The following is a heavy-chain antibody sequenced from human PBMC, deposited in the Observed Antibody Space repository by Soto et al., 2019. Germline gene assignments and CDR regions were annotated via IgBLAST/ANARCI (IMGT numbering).Heavy chain of an antibody. CDR2: IYYSGST. J-gene: IGHJ4*02. CDR3: ARDCDSSGCFDY. Sequence: LSLTCTVSGGSISSYYWSWIRQPPGKGLEWIGYIYYSGSTNYNPSLKSRVTISVDTSKNQFSLKLSSVTAADTAVYYCARDCDSSGCFDYWGQGTLVTVLL. D-gene: IGHD3-22*01. CDR1: GGSISSYY. V-gene: IGHV4-59*01.